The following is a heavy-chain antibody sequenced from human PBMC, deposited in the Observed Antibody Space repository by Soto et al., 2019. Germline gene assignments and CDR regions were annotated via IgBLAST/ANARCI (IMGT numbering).Heavy chain of an antibody. J-gene: IGHJ6*02. D-gene: IGHD6-19*01. CDR1: GFTSSSYG. Sequence: GGSLRLSCAASGFTSSSYGMHWVRQAPGKGLEWVAVISYDGSNKYYADYEKGRFTISRDNSKNTLYLQMNSLRAEDTAVYYCVKGHRVAGTADYYYYGMDVWGQGTTVTVSS. V-gene: IGHV3-30*18. CDR2: ISYDGSNK. CDR3: VKGHRVAGTADYYYYGMDV.